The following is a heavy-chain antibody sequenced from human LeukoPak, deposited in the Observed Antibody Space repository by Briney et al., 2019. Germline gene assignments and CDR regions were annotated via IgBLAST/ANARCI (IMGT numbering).Heavy chain of an antibody. V-gene: IGHV4-39*01. CDR3: ARKGIITMVRGTLSPYFDY. CDR2: IYYSGST. D-gene: IGHD3-10*01. CDR1: GGSISSSSYY. Sequence: SETLSLTCTVSGGSISSSSYYWGWIRQPPGKGLEWIGSIYYSGSTYYNPSLKSRVTISVDTSKNQFSLKLSSVTAADTAVYYCARKGIITMVRGTLSPYFDYWGQGTLVTVSS. J-gene: IGHJ4*02.